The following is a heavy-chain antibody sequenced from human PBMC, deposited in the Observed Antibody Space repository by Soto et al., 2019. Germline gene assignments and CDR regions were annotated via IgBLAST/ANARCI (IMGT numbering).Heavy chain of an antibody. Sequence: QVQLVQSGAEMKKPGSSVKVSCKASGGTFSSYAISWVRQAPGQGLEWMGGIIPIFGTANYAQKFQGRVTITADESTSTAYMELSSLSSEETAVYYCARSPPQNDDFWSGYHWGQGTTVTVSS. CDR1: GGTFSSYA. V-gene: IGHV1-69*01. J-gene: IGHJ6*02. D-gene: IGHD3-3*01. CDR2: IIPIFGTA. CDR3: ARSPPQNDDFWSGYH.